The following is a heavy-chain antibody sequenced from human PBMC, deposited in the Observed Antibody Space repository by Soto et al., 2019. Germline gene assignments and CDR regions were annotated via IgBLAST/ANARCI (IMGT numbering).Heavy chain of an antibody. CDR1: GGSISDDY. Sequence: SETLSLTCTVSGGSISDDYWSWIRQPPGKGLEWIGHISHSGSTNYNPSLKSRVTISLDTSNNQFSLRLSSVTAADTAVYYCARTFCSTTSCQAHGMDVWGQGTTVT. CDR2: ISHSGST. V-gene: IGHV4-59*01. CDR3: ARTFCSTTSCQAHGMDV. J-gene: IGHJ6*02. D-gene: IGHD2-2*01.